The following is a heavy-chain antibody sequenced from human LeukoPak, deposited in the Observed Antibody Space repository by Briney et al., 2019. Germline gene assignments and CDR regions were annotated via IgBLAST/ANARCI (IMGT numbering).Heavy chain of an antibody. CDR3: AKDPGIAAAGYVLNWFDP. CDR1: GFTFSSYA. V-gene: IGHV3-23*01. D-gene: IGHD6-13*01. J-gene: IGHJ5*02. Sequence: QPGGSLRLSCAASGFTFSSYAMSWVRQAPGKGLEWVSAISGSGGSTYYADSVKGRFTISRDNSKNTLYLQMNSLRAEDTAVYYCAKDPGIAAAGYVLNWFDPWGQGTLVTVSS. CDR2: ISGSGGST.